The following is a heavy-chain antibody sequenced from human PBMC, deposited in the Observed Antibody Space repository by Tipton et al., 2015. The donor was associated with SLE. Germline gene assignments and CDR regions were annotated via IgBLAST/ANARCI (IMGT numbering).Heavy chain of an antibody. CDR1: GYSINSDYF. D-gene: IGHD5-18*01. CDR3: ARAAAIGTAMAFFDY. Sequence: TLSLTCAVSGYSINSDYFWGWIRQSPEKGLEWIGSLYQSGRTHYNPSLKSRVTVLVDTSKNQFSLRLTSLTAADTAVYYCARAAAIGTAMAFFDYWGQGALVTVSS. J-gene: IGHJ4*02. CDR2: LYQSGRT. V-gene: IGHV4-38-2*01.